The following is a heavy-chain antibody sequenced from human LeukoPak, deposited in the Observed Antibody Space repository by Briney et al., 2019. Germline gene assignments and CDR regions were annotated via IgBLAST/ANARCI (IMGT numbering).Heavy chain of an antibody. CDR1: GGSFSGYY. J-gene: IGHJ4*02. CDR3: ARGGYDYVWGSYRYKYFDY. Sequence: SETLSLTCAVYGGSFSGYYWSWIRQPPGKGLEWIGEINHSGSTNYNPSLKSRVTISVDTSKNQFSLKLSSVTAADTAVYYCARGGYDYVWGSYRYKYFDYWGQGTLITVSS. D-gene: IGHD3-16*02. CDR2: INHSGST. V-gene: IGHV4-34*01.